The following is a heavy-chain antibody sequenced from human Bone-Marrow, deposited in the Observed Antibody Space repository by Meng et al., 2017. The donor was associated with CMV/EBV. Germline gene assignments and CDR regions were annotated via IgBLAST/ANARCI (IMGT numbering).Heavy chain of an antibody. V-gene: IGHV3-21*01. D-gene: IGHD6-13*01. J-gene: IGHJ4*02. CDR3: ARDPGYSSSADDY. CDR1: GFTVSSNE. Sequence: GESLKISCAASGFTVSSNEMNWVRQAPGKGLEWVSSISSSSSYIYYADSVKGRFTISRDNAKNSLYLQMNSLRAEDTAVYYCARDPGYSSSADDYWGQGTLVTVSS. CDR2: ISSSSSYI.